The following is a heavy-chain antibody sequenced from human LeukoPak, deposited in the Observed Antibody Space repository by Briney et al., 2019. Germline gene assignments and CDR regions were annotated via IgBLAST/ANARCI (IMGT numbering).Heavy chain of an antibody. CDR1: GVFISSYY. D-gene: IGHD4-11*01. CDR2: IYYGGNT. J-gene: IGHJ6*02. V-gene: IGHV4-59*01. Sequence: SETLSLTCTVSGVFISSYYWSWIRQPPGKGLEWIGYIYYGGNTNYNPSLKSRVTISLDTSKNQFSLRLSSVTAADTAVYYCARDSGSNYGFYYYGMDVWGQGTTVAVSS. CDR3: ARDSGSNYGFYYYGMDV.